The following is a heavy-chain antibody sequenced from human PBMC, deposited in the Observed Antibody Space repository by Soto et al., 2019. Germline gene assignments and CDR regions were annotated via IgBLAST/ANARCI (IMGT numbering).Heavy chain of an antibody. D-gene: IGHD3-16*01. CDR2: IYYSGST. Sequence: PETLFLTCTVSGGSIRISSCYWGWIRQPPGKGLGWIGSIYYSGSTYYNPSLKSRVTISVDTSKNQFSLKLSSVTAADTAVYYCARHGGRWSYYYYGMDVWGQGTTVT. V-gene: IGHV4-39*01. CDR3: ARHGGRWSYYYYGMDV. CDR1: GGSIRISSCY. J-gene: IGHJ6*02.